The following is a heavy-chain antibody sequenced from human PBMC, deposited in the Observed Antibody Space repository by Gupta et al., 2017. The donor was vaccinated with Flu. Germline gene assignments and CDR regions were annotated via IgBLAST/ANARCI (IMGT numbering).Heavy chain of an antibody. V-gene: IGHV4-4*07. Sequence: SYYWSWVRQPAGKGLEWIGRVYSSGTTNYNPSLKSRVSMSVDTSKNQFSLKLSSVTAADTAVYFCSRNGRRRGTYYFYDGMDVWGQGTPV. D-gene: IGHD1-1*01. J-gene: IGHJ6*02. CDR2: VYSSGTT. CDR3: SRNGRRRGTYYFYDGMDV. CDR1: SYY.